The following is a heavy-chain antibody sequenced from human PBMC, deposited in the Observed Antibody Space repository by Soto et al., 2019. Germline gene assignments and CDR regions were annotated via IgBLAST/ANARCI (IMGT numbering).Heavy chain of an antibody. J-gene: IGHJ4*02. Sequence: SETLSLTCTVSSDSISSYYWSWIRQPPGKRLGWIGYISYSGSTDYNPSLKSRVTISGDTSKNQFSLKVSSVTAADTAVYYCARGTSWQLPFDYWGQGTLVTVSS. CDR2: ISYSGST. CDR1: SDSISSYY. V-gene: IGHV4-59*01. CDR3: ARGTSWQLPFDY. D-gene: IGHD6-13*01.